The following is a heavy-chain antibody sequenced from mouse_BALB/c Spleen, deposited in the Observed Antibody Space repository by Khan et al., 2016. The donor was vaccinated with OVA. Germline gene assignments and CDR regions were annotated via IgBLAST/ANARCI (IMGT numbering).Heavy chain of an antibody. J-gene: IGHJ3*01. D-gene: IGHD1-2*01. CDR3: SRSGYGFGAY. V-gene: IGHV1-54*01. CDR2: INPGSGGT. Sequence: QVQLQQSGAELVRPGTSVKVSCKASGYAFTDYLIEWLKQRPGQGLEWIGVINPGSGGTNYNEKFKDKATLTADTSSSTAYMQLSSLTSDDSAVYFWSRSGYGFGAYWGPGTLVTVSA. CDR1: GYAFTDYL.